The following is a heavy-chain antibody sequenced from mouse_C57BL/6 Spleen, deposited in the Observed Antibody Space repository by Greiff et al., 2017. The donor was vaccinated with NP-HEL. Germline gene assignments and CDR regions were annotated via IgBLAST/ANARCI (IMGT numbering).Heavy chain of an antibody. CDR1: GFTFSSYG. Sequence: EVQLQQSGGDLVKPGGSLKLSCAASGFTFSSYGMSWVRQTPDKRLEWVATISSGGSYTYYPDSVKGRFTISRDNANNTLYLQMCSLKSEDTAMYYCARPFSSNWYFDVWGTGTTVTVSS. J-gene: IGHJ1*03. CDR2: ISSGGSYT. CDR3: ARPFSSNWYFDV. V-gene: IGHV5-6*01. D-gene: IGHD1-1*01.